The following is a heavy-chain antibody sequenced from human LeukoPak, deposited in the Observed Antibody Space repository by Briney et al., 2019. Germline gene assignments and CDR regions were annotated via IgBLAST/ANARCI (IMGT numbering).Heavy chain of an antibody. V-gene: IGHV3-66*01. J-gene: IGHJ3*02. Sequence: GRSLRLSCTASGFTFGDYAMSWVRQAPGKGLEWVSVIYSGGSTYYADSVKGRFTISRDNSKNTLYLQMNSLRAEDTAVYYCARDRPYSSSRWGAFDIWGQGTMVTVSS. D-gene: IGHD6-13*01. CDR2: IYSGGST. CDR3: ARDRPYSSSRWGAFDI. CDR1: GFTFGDYA.